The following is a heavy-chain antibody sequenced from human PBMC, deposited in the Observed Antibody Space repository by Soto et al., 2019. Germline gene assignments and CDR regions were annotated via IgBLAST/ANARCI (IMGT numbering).Heavy chain of an antibody. J-gene: IGHJ4*02. CDR2: IYSDGTT. V-gene: IGHV3-53*01. CDR3: ARGASSFDN. Sequence: GSLRLSCAASGISVGTNYLTWVRQAPGKGLEWVSFIYSDGTTYYADSVKGRFTISRDTSNNTLYLQMNSLRAEDTAVYYCARGASSFDNWGQGTLVTVS. CDR1: GISVGTNY.